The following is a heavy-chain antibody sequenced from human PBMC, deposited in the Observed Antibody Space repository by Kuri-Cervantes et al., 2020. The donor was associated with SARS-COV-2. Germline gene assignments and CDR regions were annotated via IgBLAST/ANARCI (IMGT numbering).Heavy chain of an antibody. CDR2: IWYDGSNK. CDR1: GFTFSSYG. D-gene: IGHD5-12*01. Sequence: GGSLRLSCAASGFTFSSYGMHWVRQAPGKGLEWVAVIWYDGSNKYYADSVKGRFTISRDNSKNTLYLQMNSLRAEDTAVYYCARAQVDSSSSYYYYMDVWGKGTTVTVSS. CDR3: ARAQVDSSSSYYYYMDV. J-gene: IGHJ6*03. V-gene: IGHV3-33*08.